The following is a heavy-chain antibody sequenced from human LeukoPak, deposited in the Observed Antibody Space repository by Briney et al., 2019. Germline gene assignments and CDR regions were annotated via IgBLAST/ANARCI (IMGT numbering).Heavy chain of an antibody. Sequence: PGGSLRLSCAASGFTFSSYGVNWVRQAPGKGLEWVSTIRNSGSSTSYADSVKGRFTISRDNSKNTLYLQLNSLRADDTALYYCAKQSHDYGGYMDFWGQGTLVTVSS. D-gene: IGHD4-17*01. CDR2: IRNSGSST. CDR3: AKQSHDYGGYMDF. V-gene: IGHV3-23*01. CDR1: GFTFSSYG. J-gene: IGHJ4*02.